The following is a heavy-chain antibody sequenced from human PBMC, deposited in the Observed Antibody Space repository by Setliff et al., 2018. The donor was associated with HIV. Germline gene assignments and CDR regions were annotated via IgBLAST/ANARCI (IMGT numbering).Heavy chain of an antibody. Sequence: PSETLSLTCTVSGGSISSHYWSWIRQSPGKGLEWIGYIYYSGSTNYNPSLKSRVTISVDTSKNQFSLKLSSVTAADTAVYYCARQGSWLDSWGQGTLVT. J-gene: IGHJ5*01. CDR2: IYYSGST. CDR1: GGSISSHY. V-gene: IGHV4-59*08. D-gene: IGHD2-15*01. CDR3: ARQGSWLDS.